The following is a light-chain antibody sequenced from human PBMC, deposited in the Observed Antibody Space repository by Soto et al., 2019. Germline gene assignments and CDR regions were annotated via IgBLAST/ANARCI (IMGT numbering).Light chain of an antibody. J-gene: IGKJ5*01. CDR2: DAS. CDR3: QQYSSYT. CDR1: QSIGTW. V-gene: IGKV1-5*01. Sequence: GDRVTITCRASQSIGTWLAWYQQKPGKAPKLLIFDASSLESGVPSRFSGSGYGTEYTLTISSLQPDDSATYYCQQYSSYTFGQGTRMEIK.